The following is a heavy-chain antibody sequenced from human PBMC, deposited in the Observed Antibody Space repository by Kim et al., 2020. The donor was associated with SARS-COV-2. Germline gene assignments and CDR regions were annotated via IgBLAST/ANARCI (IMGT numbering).Heavy chain of an antibody. V-gene: IGHV5-51*01. J-gene: IGHJ6*03. Sequence: GESLKISCKGSGYSFTSYWIGWVRQMPGKGLEWMGIIYPGDSDTRYSPSFQGQVTISADKSISTAYLQWSSLKASDTAMYYCARQVYCSSTSCPRYYYYYYYMDVWGKGTTVTVSS. CDR1: GYSFTSYW. CDR3: ARQVYCSSTSCPRYYYYYYYMDV. D-gene: IGHD2-2*01. CDR2: IYPGDSDT.